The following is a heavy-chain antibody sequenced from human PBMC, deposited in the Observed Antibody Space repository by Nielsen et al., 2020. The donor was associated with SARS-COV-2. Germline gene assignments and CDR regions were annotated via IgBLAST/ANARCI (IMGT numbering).Heavy chain of an antibody. CDR2: IFTSGST. CDR1: GDSISSGSYY. J-gene: IGHJ6*02. V-gene: IGHV4-61*02. Sequence: SETLSLTCTVSGDSISSGSYYWSWIRQPAGKGLEWIGRIFTSGSTNYNPSLTGRVTISRDTSKNQFSLKLSSVTAADTAVYYCAKDMGMKYYNDSSDYYYIYYGMDVWGQGTTVTVSS. CDR3: AKDMGMKYYNDSSDYYYIYYGMDV. D-gene: IGHD3-22*01.